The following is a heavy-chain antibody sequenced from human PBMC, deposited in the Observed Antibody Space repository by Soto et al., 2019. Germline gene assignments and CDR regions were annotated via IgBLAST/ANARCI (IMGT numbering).Heavy chain of an antibody. CDR3: VGGQYYFAC. CDR2: ISYDGSNT. J-gene: IGHJ4*02. Sequence: QVQLVESGGGVVQPGRSLRLSCAASGFPFTTYGMHWVREGPGKGLEWVAVISYDGSNTYYADSVKGRFTISRDNSKNAVYLQMNSLRPEDTALYYCVGGQYYFACRGQGTLVTVSS. V-gene: IGHV3-30*03. CDR1: GFPFTTYG. D-gene: IGHD3-10*01.